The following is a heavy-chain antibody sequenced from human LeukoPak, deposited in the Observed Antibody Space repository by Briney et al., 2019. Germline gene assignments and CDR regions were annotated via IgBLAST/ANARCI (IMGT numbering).Heavy chain of an antibody. D-gene: IGHD6-19*01. Sequence: GGSLRLSCAASGFTFSSYGMHWVRQAPGKGLEWVAAISYDGSYKYYADSVKGRFTISRDSSKNTVFLQMNSLRAEDTAIYYCARVGLDNTGWHINWFDPWGQGTLVTVSP. CDR2: ISYDGSYK. V-gene: IGHV3-30*03. CDR1: GFTFSSYG. CDR3: ARVGLDNTGWHINWFDP. J-gene: IGHJ5*02.